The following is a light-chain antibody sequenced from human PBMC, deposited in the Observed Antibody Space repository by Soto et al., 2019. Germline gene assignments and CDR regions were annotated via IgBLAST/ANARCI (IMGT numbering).Light chain of an antibody. Sequence: DIQMTQSPSTLSASVGDRVTITCRASQSISSWLAWYQQKPGKAHNLLIYKASSLESGVPSRFSGSGSVTEFTLXXSSLQPDDFATYYCQQYNSYPLTFGGGTKVEIK. CDR1: QSISSW. CDR2: KAS. J-gene: IGKJ4*01. CDR3: QQYNSYPLT. V-gene: IGKV1-5*03.